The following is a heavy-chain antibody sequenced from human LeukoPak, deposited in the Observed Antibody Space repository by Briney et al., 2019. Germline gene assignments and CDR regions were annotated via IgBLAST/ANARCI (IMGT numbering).Heavy chain of an antibody. J-gene: IGHJ4*02. CDR3: ARVHLAVAGTGFDY. D-gene: IGHD6-19*01. CDR1: GFTFSSNS. Sequence: PGGSLRLSCAASGFTFSSNSMNWVRQAPGKGLEWVSSISSSSSYIYYADSVKGRFTISRDTAKNSLYLQMNSLRAEDTAVYYCARVHLAVAGTGFDYWGQGTLVTVSS. V-gene: IGHV3-21*01. CDR2: ISSSSSYI.